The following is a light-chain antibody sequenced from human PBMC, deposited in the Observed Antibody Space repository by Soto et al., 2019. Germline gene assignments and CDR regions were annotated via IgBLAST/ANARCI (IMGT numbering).Light chain of an antibody. V-gene: IGKV1-9*01. CDR3: QQLNSYPALT. Sequence: DIQLTQSPSFLSASVGDRVTITCRASQGISSYLAWYQQKPGKAPKLLIYAASTLQRGVPSRFSGSGSGTEFTLPISSLQPEDFATYYCQQLNSYPALTFGGGTKVEIK. J-gene: IGKJ4*02. CDR2: AAS. CDR1: QGISSY.